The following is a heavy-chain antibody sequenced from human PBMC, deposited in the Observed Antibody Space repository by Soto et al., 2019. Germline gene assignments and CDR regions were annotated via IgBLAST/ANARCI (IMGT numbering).Heavy chain of an antibody. CDR1: GGSFSGYY. CDR2: INHSGGT. D-gene: IGHD6-19*01. V-gene: IGHV4-34*01. CDR3: ARGLGIAVAGTGPGNWFDP. J-gene: IGHJ5*02. Sequence: QVQLQQWGAGLLKPSETLSLTCAVYGGSFSGYYWSWIRQPPGKGLEWIGEINHSGGTNYNPSLKSRVTISVDTSKNQFSLKLSSVTAADTAVYYCARGLGIAVAGTGPGNWFDPWGQGTLVTVSS.